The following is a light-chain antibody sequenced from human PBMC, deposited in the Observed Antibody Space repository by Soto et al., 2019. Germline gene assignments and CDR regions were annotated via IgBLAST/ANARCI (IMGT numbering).Light chain of an antibody. CDR3: QQYNSLYT. J-gene: IGKJ2*01. Sequence: EIQMTQSPSTLSASVGDRVTITCRASQSISSWLAWYQQKPGKAPKLLIYKASSLESEVPSRFSGSGSGTEFTLTISSLQPDDFATYSCQQYNSLYTFGHGTNLEIK. CDR2: KAS. V-gene: IGKV1-5*03. CDR1: QSISSW.